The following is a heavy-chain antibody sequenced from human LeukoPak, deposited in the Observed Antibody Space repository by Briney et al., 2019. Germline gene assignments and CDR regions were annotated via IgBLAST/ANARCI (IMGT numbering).Heavy chain of an antibody. CDR3: ARGNTLCSGGSCSTNIDY. V-gene: IGHV4-4*07. D-gene: IGHD2-15*01. J-gene: IGHJ4*02. Sequence: PSETLSLTCTVSGGSISPYYWSWIRQPAGKGLEWIGRIYTSGSTNYNPSLKSRVTMSVDTSKHQFSLKLSSVTAADTAVYYCARGNTLCSGGSCSTNIDYWGQGTLVTVSS. CDR2: IYTSGST. CDR1: GGSISPYY.